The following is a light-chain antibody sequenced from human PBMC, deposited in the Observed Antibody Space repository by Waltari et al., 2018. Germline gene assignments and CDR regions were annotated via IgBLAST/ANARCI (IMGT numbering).Light chain of an antibody. CDR3: SSYTSSSTLV. Sequence: QSDLTQPASVSGSPGQSITISCTGASSDVGRYNYVSWYQQYPGTAPKRIIYDVSNRPSVVSNRFSGSKSGNTASLTISGLQAEDEADYYCSSYTSSSTLVFGGGTKLTVL. CDR1: SSDVGRYNY. J-gene: IGLJ3*02. V-gene: IGLV2-14*03. CDR2: DVS.